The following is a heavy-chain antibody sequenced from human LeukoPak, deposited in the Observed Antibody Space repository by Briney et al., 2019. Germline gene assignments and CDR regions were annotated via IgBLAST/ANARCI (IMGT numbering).Heavy chain of an antibody. Sequence: GGSLRLSCAASGFDFINFHIHWVRQAPGKGLEWVSAISGSGGSTYYADSVKGRFTISRDNSKNTLYLQMNSLRAEDTAVYYCAKDGPYYYGSGSYYRGGYFDYWGQGTLVTVSS. CDR3: AKDGPYYYGSGSYYRGGYFDY. D-gene: IGHD3-10*01. CDR1: GFDFINFH. V-gene: IGHV3-23*01. J-gene: IGHJ4*02. CDR2: ISGSGGST.